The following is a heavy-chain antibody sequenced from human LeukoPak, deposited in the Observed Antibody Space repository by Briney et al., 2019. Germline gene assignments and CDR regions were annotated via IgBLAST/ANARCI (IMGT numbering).Heavy chain of an antibody. CDR1: GFSFSSYR. CDR2: IKQEGTEK. V-gene: IGHV3-7*01. J-gene: IGHJ4*02. Sequence: PGGALRLGCGASGFSFSSYRVKWGRQAPGRGVEWVANIKQEGTEKYHVDSVRGHFTISKDNAQNSLYLQMNRLRAEDTAVYYCAKIDYGGTIDYWGQETLVTVSS. CDR3: AKIDYGGTIDY. D-gene: IGHD4-23*01.